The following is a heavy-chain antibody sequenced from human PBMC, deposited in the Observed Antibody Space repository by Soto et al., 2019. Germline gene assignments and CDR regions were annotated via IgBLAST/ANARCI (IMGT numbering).Heavy chain of an antibody. CDR2: IYWDDDN. Sequence: GSGPTLVNPTQTLTLTCTFSGFSLSTSGMGVGWIRQSPGKALEWLALIYWDDDNRYSPSLKTRLTITKDTSKKQVVLTMTNMDPVDTGTYYCAHRWASWSFFAYWGQGTLVTVSS. J-gene: IGHJ4*02. CDR3: AHRWASWSFFAY. D-gene: IGHD1-26*01. CDR1: GFSLSTSGMG. V-gene: IGHV2-5*02.